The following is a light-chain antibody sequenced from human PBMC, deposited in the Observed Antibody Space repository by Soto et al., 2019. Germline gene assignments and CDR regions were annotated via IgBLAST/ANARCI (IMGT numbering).Light chain of an antibody. CDR2: DVT. J-gene: IGLJ1*01. CDR1: SSDVGGFNY. Sequence: QSALTQPASVSGSPGQSITISCTGTSSDVGGFNYVSWYQQHPGKAPKLMIYDVTNRPSGVSYRFSGSKSGNTASLTISGLQAVDEADYYCNSYTSSSPYVFG. V-gene: IGLV2-14*03. CDR3: NSYTSSSPYV.